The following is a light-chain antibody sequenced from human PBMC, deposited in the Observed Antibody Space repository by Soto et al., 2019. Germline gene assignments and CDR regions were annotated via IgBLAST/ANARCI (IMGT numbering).Light chain of an antibody. J-gene: IGKJ1*01. V-gene: IGKV1-27*01. CDR2: AAS. CDR1: QGISNY. CDR3: QKYNSAPWT. Sequence: IQMTQSPSSMSASVGDRVTITCRAIQGISNYLAWYQQKPGKVPKLLIYAASTLQSRVPSRFSGSGSGTDFTLTISSLQPEDVATYYCQKYNSAPWTFGQGTKVDIK.